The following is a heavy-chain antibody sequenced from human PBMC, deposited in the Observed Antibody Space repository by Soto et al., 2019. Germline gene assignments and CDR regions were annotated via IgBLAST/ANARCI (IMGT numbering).Heavy chain of an antibody. CDR1: GFPFGCNA. J-gene: IGHJ4*02. CDR2: HRAGGVST. Sequence: PGGSLRLSWAATGFPFGCNAFSSLRQAPGQGLAWVSSHRAGGVSTNYAACVRGRFTISRDNSKNTLYLQMNSLSAEDTAVYYCPKEGGRGRGYNYGNTYFDYWGQGTRVTVSS. CDR3: PKEGGRGRGYNYGNTYFDY. D-gene: IGHD5-12*01. V-gene: IGHV3-23*01.